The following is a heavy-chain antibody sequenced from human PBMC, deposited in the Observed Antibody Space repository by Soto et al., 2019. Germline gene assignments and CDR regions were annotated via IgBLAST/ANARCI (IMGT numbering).Heavy chain of an antibody. Sequence: PSETLSLTCTVSGGSISSCYWSWIRQPPGKGLEWIGYIYYSGSTNYNPSLKSRVTISVDTSKNQFSLKLSSVTAADTAVYYCARVYVDTAMVTEKQKYYYYYYYMDVWGKGTTVTVSS. CDR1: GGSISSCY. D-gene: IGHD5-18*01. CDR3: ARVYVDTAMVTEKQKYYYYYYYMDV. J-gene: IGHJ6*03. CDR2: IYYSGST. V-gene: IGHV4-59*01.